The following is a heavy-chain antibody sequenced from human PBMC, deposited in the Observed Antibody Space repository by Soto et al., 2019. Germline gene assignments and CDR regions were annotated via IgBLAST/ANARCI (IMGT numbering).Heavy chain of an antibody. D-gene: IGHD2-2*02. Sequence: SVKVSCKASGDTFSSYAISWVRQAPGPGLEWMGGIIPIFGTANYAQKFQGRVKITADESTSTAYMELSSLRSEDTAAYYCARRAAALQHWFDPWGQGTLVTVSS. J-gene: IGHJ5*02. CDR1: GDTFSSYA. CDR2: IIPIFGTA. CDR3: ARRAAALQHWFDP. V-gene: IGHV1-69*13.